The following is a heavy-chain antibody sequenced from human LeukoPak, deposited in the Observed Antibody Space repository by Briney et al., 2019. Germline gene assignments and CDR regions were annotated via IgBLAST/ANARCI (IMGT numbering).Heavy chain of an antibody. J-gene: IGHJ6*03. Sequence: SETLSLTCTVSGGSISSYYWSWIRQPPGKGLEWIGYIYYSGNTNYNPSLKSRVTISVDTSKNQFSLELSSVTAADTAVYYCARARTTYYDFPGDYMDVWGKGTTVTVSS. CDR1: GGSISSYY. D-gene: IGHD3-3*01. CDR2: IYYSGNT. CDR3: ARARTTYYDFPGDYMDV. V-gene: IGHV4-59*01.